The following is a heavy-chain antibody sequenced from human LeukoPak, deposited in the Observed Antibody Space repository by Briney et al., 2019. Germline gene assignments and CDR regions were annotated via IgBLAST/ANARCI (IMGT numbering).Heavy chain of an antibody. V-gene: IGHV4-59*01. CDR1: GGSISSYY. CDR2: IYYSGST. Sequence: PSETLSLTCTVSGGSISSYYWSWIRQPPGKGLEWIGYIYYSGSTNYNPSLKSRVTISVDTSKNQFSLKLSSVTAADTAVYYCARDGVAAGIDYWGQGTLVTVSS. CDR3: ARDGVAAGIDY. J-gene: IGHJ4*02. D-gene: IGHD6-13*01.